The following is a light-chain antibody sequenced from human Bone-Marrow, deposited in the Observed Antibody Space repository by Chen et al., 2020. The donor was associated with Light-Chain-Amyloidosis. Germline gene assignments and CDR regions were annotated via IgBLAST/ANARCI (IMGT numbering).Light chain of an antibody. Sequence: IVLTQAPGTLSLSPGEGSNLSCRASQTISSNYLTWYQQKFGQAPRLLIYGSSSRATGIPDRFTGSGSETDFTLTINRLEPEDFAMYYCQHYGTSPLTFGGGTKVEIK. CDR3: QHYGTSPLT. CDR2: GSS. J-gene: IGKJ4*01. V-gene: IGKV3-20*01. CDR1: QTISSNY.